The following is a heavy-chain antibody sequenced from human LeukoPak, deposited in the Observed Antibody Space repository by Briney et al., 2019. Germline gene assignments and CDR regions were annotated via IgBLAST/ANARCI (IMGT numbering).Heavy chain of an antibody. CDR3: ATPLIPSPEIVSDY. Sequence: RASVKVSCKASGYTFTGYYMHWVRQAPGQGLEWMGWINPNSGGTNYAQKFQGRVTMTRDTSISTAYMELSRLRSDDTAVYYCATPLIPSPEIVSDYWGQGTLVTVSS. V-gene: IGHV1-2*02. CDR2: INPNSGGT. J-gene: IGHJ4*02. CDR1: GYTFTGYY. D-gene: IGHD1-26*01.